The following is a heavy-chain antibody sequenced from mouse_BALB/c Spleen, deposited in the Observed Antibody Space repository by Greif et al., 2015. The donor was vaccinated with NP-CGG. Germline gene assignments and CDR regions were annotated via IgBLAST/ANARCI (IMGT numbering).Heavy chain of an antibody. CDR1: GYAFSSSW. Sequence: VQLQQSGPELVKPGASVKISCKASGYAFSSSWMNWVKQWPGQGLEWIGRIYPGDGDTNYNGKFKGKATLTADKSSSTAYMQLSSLTSVDSAVYFCARQGITTVVRDWGQGTTLTVSS. J-gene: IGHJ2*01. D-gene: IGHD1-1*01. CDR2: IYPGDGDT. CDR3: ARQGITTVVRD. V-gene: IGHV1-82*01.